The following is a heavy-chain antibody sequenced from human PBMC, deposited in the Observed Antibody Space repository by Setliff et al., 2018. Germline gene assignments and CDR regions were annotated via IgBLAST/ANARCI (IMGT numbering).Heavy chain of an antibody. J-gene: IGHJ4*02. V-gene: IGHV4-34*10. CDR2: ISGSGAI. CDR3: ARDTNTWSFDY. CDR1: GGSFSTYY. Sequence: PSETLSLTCAVYGGSFSTYYWIWIRQPPGKGLEWVSAISGSGAISYADSVKGRVTMTRDTSTSTVYMEVSSLRSEDTAVYYCARDTNTWSFDYWGQGTLVTVSS. D-gene: IGHD2-8*01.